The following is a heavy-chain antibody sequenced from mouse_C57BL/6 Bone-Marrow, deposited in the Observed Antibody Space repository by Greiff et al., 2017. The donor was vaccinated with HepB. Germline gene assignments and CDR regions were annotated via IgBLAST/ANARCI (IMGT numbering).Heavy chain of an antibody. CDR1: GYTFTSYW. J-gene: IGHJ1*03. CDR2: IDPSVSYT. D-gene: IGHD2-10*02. V-gene: IGHV1-69*01. CDR3: ARIEACMTAVSWYYDN. Sequence: VQLQQSGAELVMPGASVKLSCKASGYTFTSYWMHWVKQRPGQGLEWIGEIDPSVSYTNYNQKFKGKSTLTVDKSSSTAYMQLSSLTSEDSAVYYYARIEACMTAVSWYYDNWGKGDTVTDAS.